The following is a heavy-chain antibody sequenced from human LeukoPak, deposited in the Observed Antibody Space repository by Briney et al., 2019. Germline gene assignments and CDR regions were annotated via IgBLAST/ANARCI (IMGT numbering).Heavy chain of an antibody. J-gene: IGHJ6*03. Sequence: PSQTLSLTCTVSGGSISSGDYYWSWIRQPPGKGLEWIGSIYYSGSTYYNPSLKSRVTISVDTSKNQFSLKLSSVTAADTAAYYCARRRPYYYYMDVWGKGTTVTVSS. V-gene: IGHV4-30-2*03. CDR3: ARRRPYYYYMDV. CDR2: IYYSGST. CDR1: GGSISSGDYY.